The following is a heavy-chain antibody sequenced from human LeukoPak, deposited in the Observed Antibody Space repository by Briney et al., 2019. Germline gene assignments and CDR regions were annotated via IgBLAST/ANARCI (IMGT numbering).Heavy chain of an antibody. Sequence: ASVKVSCKASGYTFTSYGINWVRQATGQGLEWMGWMNPNSGNTGYAQKFQGRVTITRNTSISTAYMELSSLRSEDTAVYYCARTVHMGFGELLYYYYMDVWGKGTTVTVSS. J-gene: IGHJ6*03. CDR1: GYTFTSYG. CDR2: MNPNSGNT. V-gene: IGHV1-8*03. CDR3: ARTVHMGFGELLYYYYMDV. D-gene: IGHD3-10*01.